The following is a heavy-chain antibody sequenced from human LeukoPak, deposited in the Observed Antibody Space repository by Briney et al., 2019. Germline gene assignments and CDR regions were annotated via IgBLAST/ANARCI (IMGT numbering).Heavy chain of an antibody. D-gene: IGHD6-13*01. J-gene: IGHJ3*02. CDR2: IYHSGST. Sequence: NSSETLSPTCTVSGGSVSSGTNYWSWIRQPPGKGLEWIGYIYHSGSTYYNPSLKSRVTISVDRSKNQFSLKLSSVTAADTAVYYCARGPAAGIPRGAFDIWGQGTMVTVSS. CDR3: ARGPAAGIPRGAFDI. CDR1: GGSVSSGTNY. V-gene: IGHV4-30-2*01.